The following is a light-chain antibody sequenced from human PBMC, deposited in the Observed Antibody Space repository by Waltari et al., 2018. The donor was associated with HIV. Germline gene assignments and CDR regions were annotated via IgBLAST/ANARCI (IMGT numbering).Light chain of an antibody. J-gene: IGLJ2*01. Sequence: QSALTQPASVSGSPGQSITISCTGTNSDIGGYNYVSWYQQPPGKAPKLMIYEVTKRPSGVSNRFSGSKSGNTASLAVSGLQAEDEADYYSSSYKSSSTLIFGGGTKLTVL. CDR2: EVT. CDR3: SSYKSSSTLI. V-gene: IGLV2-14*01. CDR1: NSDIGGYNY.